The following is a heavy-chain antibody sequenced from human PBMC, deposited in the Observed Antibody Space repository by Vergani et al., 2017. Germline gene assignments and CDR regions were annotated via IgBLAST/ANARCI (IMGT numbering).Heavy chain of an antibody. CDR2: ISNDGGNK. Sequence: QVQLVESGGNVVQSGTSLRLSCAASGFSFGSYGMHWVRQSPGKGLEWVAVISNDGGNKYYADSVKGRFTIYKDNTVDMLSLQMNSLRAEDTAVYYCAKDPITKTPLLGGYFDYWGQGTLVTVSS. J-gene: IGHJ4*02. CDR1: GFSFGSYG. D-gene: IGHD3-16*01. V-gene: IGHV3-30*18. CDR3: AKDPITKTPLLGGYFDY.